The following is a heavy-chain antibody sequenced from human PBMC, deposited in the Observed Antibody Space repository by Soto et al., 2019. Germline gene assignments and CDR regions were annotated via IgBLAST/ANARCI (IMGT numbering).Heavy chain of an antibody. J-gene: IGHJ6*03. CDR3: ARGRQGRLGGYYYYMDV. V-gene: IGHV1-8*01. CDR2: MNPNSGNT. CDR1: GYTFTSYD. D-gene: IGHD3-9*01. Sequence: EASVKVSCKSSGYTFTSYDINWVRQANGQGLEWMGWMNPNSGNTGYAQKFQGRVTMTRNTSISTAYMELSSLRSEDTAVYYCARGRQGRLGGYYYYMDVWGKGTTVTVSS.